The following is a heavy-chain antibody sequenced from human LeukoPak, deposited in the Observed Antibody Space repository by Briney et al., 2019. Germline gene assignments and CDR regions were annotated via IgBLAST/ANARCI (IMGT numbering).Heavy chain of an antibody. CDR3: ARDLIYCTNGVCL. J-gene: IGHJ4*02. D-gene: IGHD2-8*01. V-gene: IGHV3-74*01. CDR1: GSTFSSYW. CDR2: INSDGSST. Sequence: GGSLRLSCAASGSTFSSYWMHWVRQPPGKGLLWVSRINSDGSSTSYADSVKGRFTISRDNDKNTLYLQMNSLRAEDTAVYYCARDLIYCTNGVCLWGQGTLVTVSS.